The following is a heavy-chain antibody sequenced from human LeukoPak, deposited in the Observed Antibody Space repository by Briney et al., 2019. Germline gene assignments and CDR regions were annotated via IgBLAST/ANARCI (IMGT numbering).Heavy chain of an antibody. D-gene: IGHD2-2*01. V-gene: IGHV3-23*01. CDR2: ISGSDGST. J-gene: IGHJ4*02. CDR1: GFTFSSYA. CDR3: AKVETSGGANCYALDY. Sequence: GGSLRLSCAASGFTFSSYAMTWVRQAPDKGLEWVSAISGSDGSTYYADSVKGRFTISRDDSQNTLYLQMNSLSAEDTVVYYCAKVETSGGANCYALDYWGRGTLVTVSS.